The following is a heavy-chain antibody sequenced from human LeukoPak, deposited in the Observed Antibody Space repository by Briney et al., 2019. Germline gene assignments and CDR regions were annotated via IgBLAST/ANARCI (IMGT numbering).Heavy chain of an antibody. V-gene: IGHV3-30-3*01. CDR3: ARDVPPYDSSGYLMDY. CDR1: GFTFSSYA. D-gene: IGHD3-22*01. CDR2: ISYDGSNK. Sequence: GGSLRLSCAASGFTFSSYAMHWVRQAPGKGLEWVAVISYDGSNKYYADSVKGRFTISRDNSKNTLYLQMNSLRAEDTAVYYCARDVPPYDSSGYLMDYWGQGTLVTVSS. J-gene: IGHJ4*02.